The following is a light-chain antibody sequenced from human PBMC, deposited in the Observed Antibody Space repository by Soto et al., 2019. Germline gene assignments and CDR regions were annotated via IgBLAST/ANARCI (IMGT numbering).Light chain of an antibody. Sequence: EIVLTQSPATLSLSPGERVTLSCRASQSVSSYLLWYQQKPGQAPRLLMYDASNRATGIPARFSGSGSGTDFTLTISSLEPEDFAVYYCQQRSKWPLTFGGGTKVEIK. CDR1: QSVSSY. V-gene: IGKV3-11*01. CDR2: DAS. J-gene: IGKJ4*01. CDR3: QQRSKWPLT.